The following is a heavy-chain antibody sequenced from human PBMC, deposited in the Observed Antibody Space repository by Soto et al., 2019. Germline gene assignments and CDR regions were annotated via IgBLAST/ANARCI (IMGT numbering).Heavy chain of an antibody. Sequence: SETLSLTCAVSGGSISSSNWWSWVRQPPGKGLEWIGEIYHSGSTNYNPSLKSRVTISVDKSKNQFSLKLSSVTAADTAVYYCARDPVRGVIKPRHYFDYWGQGTLVTVSS. CDR2: IYHSGST. J-gene: IGHJ4*02. CDR3: ARDPVRGVIKPRHYFDY. CDR1: GGSISSSNW. D-gene: IGHD3-10*01. V-gene: IGHV4-4*02.